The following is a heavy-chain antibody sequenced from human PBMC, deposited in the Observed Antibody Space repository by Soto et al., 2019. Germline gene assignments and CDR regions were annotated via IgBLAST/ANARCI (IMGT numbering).Heavy chain of an antibody. V-gene: IGHV3-23*01. CDR1: GVTCSSYA. Sequence: GGSLRVSFTAAGVTCSSYAISWVRQAPGKGVEWVSAISGSGGSTYYADSVKGRFTISRDNSKNTLYLQMNSLRAEDTAVYYCAKGGQTVNKYYYYGMDVWGQGTTVTVSS. CDR2: ISGSGGST. D-gene: IGHD4-17*01. J-gene: IGHJ6*02. CDR3: AKGGQTVNKYYYYGMDV.